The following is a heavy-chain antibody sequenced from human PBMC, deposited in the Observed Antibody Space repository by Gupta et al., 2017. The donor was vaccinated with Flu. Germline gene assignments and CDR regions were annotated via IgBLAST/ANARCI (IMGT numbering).Heavy chain of an antibody. D-gene: IGHD3-3*01. J-gene: IGHJ6*03. CDR2: ISSTETYT. V-gene: IGHV3-21*04. CDR1: GFLLNYNR. CDR3: TKEAYGYYHMDA. Sequence: EVQLVESGGGLVKTGGSLRLSCAASGFLLNYNRFNWVRQAPGKGLEWVSSISSTETYTDYADSVKGRFTISRDNAKNTLYLEMRSLRVEDTAIYYCTKEAYGYYHMDAWGKGTTVTVSS.